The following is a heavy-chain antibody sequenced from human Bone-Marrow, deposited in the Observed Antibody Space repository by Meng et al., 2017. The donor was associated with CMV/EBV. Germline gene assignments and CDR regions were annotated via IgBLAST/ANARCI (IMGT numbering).Heavy chain of an antibody. D-gene: IGHD2-8*01. J-gene: IGHJ4*02. V-gene: IGHV3-30*02. Sequence: GGSLRLSCAASGFTFSSYSMNWVRQAPGKGLEWVAFIRYDGSNKYYADSVKGRFTISRDNSKNTLYLQMNSLRAEDTAVYYCARDFSVVPAGRYFDYWGQGTLVTVSS. CDR1: GFTFSSYS. CDR2: IRYDGSNK. CDR3: ARDFSVVPAGRYFDY.